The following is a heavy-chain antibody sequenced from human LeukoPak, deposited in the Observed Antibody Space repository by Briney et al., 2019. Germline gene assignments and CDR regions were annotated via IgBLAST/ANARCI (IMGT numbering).Heavy chain of an antibody. J-gene: IGHJ6*04. CDR1: GGSLTSGSYY. Sequence: PSQTLSLTCTVSGGSLTSGSYYWSWIRQPAGKGLEWIGRIYTSGSTNYNPSLKSRVTISVDTSKNQFSLKLSSVTAADTAVYYCARDLYGSGRGLPDVWGKGTTVTVSS. V-gene: IGHV4-61*02. CDR2: IYTSGST. CDR3: ARDLYGSGRGLPDV. D-gene: IGHD3-10*01.